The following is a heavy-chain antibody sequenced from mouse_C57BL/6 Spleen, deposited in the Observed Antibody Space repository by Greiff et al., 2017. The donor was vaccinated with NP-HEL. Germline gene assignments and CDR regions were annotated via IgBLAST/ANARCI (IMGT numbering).Heavy chain of an antibody. V-gene: IGHV1-15*01. Sequence: QVQLKQSGAELVRPGASVTLSCKASGYTFTDYEMHWVKQTPVHGLEWIGAIDPETGGTAYNQKFKGKAILTADKSSSTAYMELRSLTSEDSAVYYSTRRGYDYASYYFDYWGQGTTLTVSS. CDR2: IDPETGGT. CDR1: GYTFTDYE. J-gene: IGHJ2*01. D-gene: IGHD2-4*01. CDR3: TRRGYDYASYYFDY.